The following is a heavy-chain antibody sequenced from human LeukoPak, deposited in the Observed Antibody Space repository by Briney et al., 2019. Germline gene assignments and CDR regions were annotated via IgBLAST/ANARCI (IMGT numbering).Heavy chain of an antibody. CDR3: AKDGGSRIYYYYYGMDV. CDR1: GFTFSSYG. V-gene: IGHV3-30*02. J-gene: IGHJ6*02. D-gene: IGHD2-2*01. Sequence: GGSLRLSCAASGFTFSSYGIHWVRQAPGKGLEWVAFIRYDGSNKYYADSVKGRFTISRDNSKNTLYLQMSSLRAEDTAVYYCAKDGGSRIYYYYYGMDVWGQGTTVTVSS. CDR2: IRYDGSNK.